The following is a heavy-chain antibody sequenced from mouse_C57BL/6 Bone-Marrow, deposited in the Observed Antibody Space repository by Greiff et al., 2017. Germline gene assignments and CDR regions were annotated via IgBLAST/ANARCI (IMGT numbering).Heavy chain of an antibody. J-gene: IGHJ2*01. V-gene: IGHV1S132*01. D-gene: IGHD2-3*01. CDR2: INPGTGST. Sequence: VQLQQSGAELVRPGASVKLSCKTSGYIFTSYWIHWVKQSSGKGLEWIARINPGTGSTYYNEKFKGKATLTADKSSSTAYMQLRSLKSEDSAVYFCARSSYDGYSFDYGGQGTTLSGSS. CDR3: ARSSYDGYSFDY. CDR1: GYIFTSYW.